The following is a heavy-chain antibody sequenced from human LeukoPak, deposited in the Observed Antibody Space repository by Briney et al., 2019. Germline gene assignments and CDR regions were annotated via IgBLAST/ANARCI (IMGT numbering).Heavy chain of an antibody. V-gene: IGHV4-31*03. D-gene: IGHD3-22*01. J-gene: IGHJ4*02. CDR1: GDSISSGRYY. CDR3: ARTEYYYDRSGYFFDY. CDR2: IYNSGST. Sequence: SPSETLSLTCTVSGDSISSGRYYWRWIRQHPGKGLGRIGYIYNSGSTYYNASLRSRITISADTSKNQFSPKLNSVTAADTAIYYCARTEYYYDRSGYFFDYWGQGTLVTVSS.